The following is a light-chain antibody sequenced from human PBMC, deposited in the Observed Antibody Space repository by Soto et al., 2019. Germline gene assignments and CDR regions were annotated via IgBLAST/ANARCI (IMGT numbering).Light chain of an antibody. V-gene: IGKV3-15*01. J-gene: IGKJ1*01. CDR2: GAS. Sequence: EIVMTQSPATLSVSPGERATLSCRASQSVSSNLAWYQQKPGQAPRLLIYGASTRATGIPARFSGSGSGTVFTLTISSLQSEDVAVYCCQHYNNSPRTFGQGTKLEIK. CDR1: QSVSSN. CDR3: QHYNNSPRT.